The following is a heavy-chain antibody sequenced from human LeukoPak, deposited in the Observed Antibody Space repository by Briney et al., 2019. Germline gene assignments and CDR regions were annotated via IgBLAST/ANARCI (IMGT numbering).Heavy chain of an antibody. CDR3: ARTTEGYAGGPGYSYYYYMDV. J-gene: IGHJ6*03. V-gene: IGHV4-39*07. Sequence: PSETLSLTCTVSGGSISSRSHSWGWIRQPPGKGLEWIGSLYYSGGTYYNPSLKSRVTISVDTSKNQVSLKLRSVTAADTAVYYCARTTEGYAGGPGYSYYYYMDVWGKGTTVTISS. CDR2: LYYSGGT. CDR1: GGSISSRSHS. D-gene: IGHD5-12*01.